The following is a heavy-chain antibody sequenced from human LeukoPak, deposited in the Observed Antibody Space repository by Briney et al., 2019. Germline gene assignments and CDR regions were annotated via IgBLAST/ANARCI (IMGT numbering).Heavy chain of an antibody. J-gene: IGHJ4*02. CDR1: GFTFSSYS. D-gene: IGHD4-17*01. V-gene: IGHV3-21*04. CDR3: AKVPSLSDLTTAFDY. CDR2: ISYSSSYI. Sequence: GGSLRLSCAASGFTFSSYSMNWVRQAPGKGLEWVSSISYSSSYIYYADSVKGRFTISRDNSKNTLYLQMNSLRAEDTAVYYCAKVPSLSDLTTAFDYWGQGTLVTVSS.